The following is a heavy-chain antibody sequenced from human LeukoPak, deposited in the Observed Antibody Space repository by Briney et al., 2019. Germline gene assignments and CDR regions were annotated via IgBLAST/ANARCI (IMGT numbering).Heavy chain of an antibody. CDR2: ISSSSSTI. J-gene: IGHJ3*02. CDR3: ARGPDYYDSSGYAFDI. D-gene: IGHD3-22*01. V-gene: IGHV3-48*01. Sequence: GGSLRLSCAASGFTFSSYSMNWVRQAPGKGLEWGSYISSSSSTIYYADSVKGRFTISRDNAKNSLYLQMNSLRAEDTAVYYCARGPDYYDSSGYAFDIWGQGTMVTVSS. CDR1: GFTFSSYS.